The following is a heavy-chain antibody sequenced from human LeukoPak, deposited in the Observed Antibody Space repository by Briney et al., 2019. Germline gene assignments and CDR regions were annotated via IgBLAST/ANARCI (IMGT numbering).Heavy chain of an antibody. CDR2: ISSSSSHI. Sequence: GGSLRLSCAASGFTFSTYSMNWVRQAPGKGLEWVSSISSSSSHIYYADSVKGRFTISRDNAKNSLYLQMNSLRAEDTAVYYCARIVVAVAAKSDYWGQGTLVTVSS. CDR1: GFTFSTYS. J-gene: IGHJ4*02. CDR3: ARIVVAVAAKSDY. D-gene: IGHD2-15*01. V-gene: IGHV3-21*01.